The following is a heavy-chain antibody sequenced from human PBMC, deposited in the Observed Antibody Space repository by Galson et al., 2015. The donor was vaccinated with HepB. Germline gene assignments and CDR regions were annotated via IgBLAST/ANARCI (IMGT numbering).Heavy chain of an antibody. CDR2: INPSGGST. J-gene: IGHJ3*02. CDR3: ARVLFKEMATTRGAFDI. D-gene: IGHD5-24*01. Sequence: SVKVSCKASGYTFTSYYMHWVRQASGQGLEWMGIINPSGGSTSYAQKFQGRVTMTRDTSTSTVYMELSSLRSEDTAVYYCARVLFKEMATTRGAFDIWGQGTMVTVSS. CDR1: GYTFTSYY. V-gene: IGHV1-46*03.